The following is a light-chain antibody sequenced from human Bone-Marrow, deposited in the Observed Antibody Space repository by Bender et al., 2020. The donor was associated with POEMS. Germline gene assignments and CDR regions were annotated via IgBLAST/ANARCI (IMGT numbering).Light chain of an antibody. V-gene: IGLV2-14*02. CDR3: SSYRNSDSLV. Sequence: QSALTQPASVSGSPGQSITISCTGTSSEVGNYNLVSWYQQHPGKAPKLMIYDVSKRPSGVSDRFSGSKSGNTASLTISGLQAEDEADYYCSSYRNSDSLVFGGGTKLTVL. J-gene: IGLJ3*02. CDR2: DVS. CDR1: SSEVGNYNL.